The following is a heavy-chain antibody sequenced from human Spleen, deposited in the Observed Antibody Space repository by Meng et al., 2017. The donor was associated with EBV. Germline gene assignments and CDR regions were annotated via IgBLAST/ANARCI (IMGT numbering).Heavy chain of an antibody. CDR2: CYHIGSS. Sequence: RVQGSGSGLVEAAQTLALAGAVSGASSGSRTYAWSWIRQPPGKGLGWIGYCYHIGSSYYNPSLKSRSTISVDRSKNQFSLNLDSVTAADTAVYYCARGYCSGGSCYSDYWGQGTLVTVSS. CDR1: GASSGSRTYA. CDR3: ARGYCSGGSCYSDY. V-gene: IGHV4-30-2*01. D-gene: IGHD2-15*01. J-gene: IGHJ4*02.